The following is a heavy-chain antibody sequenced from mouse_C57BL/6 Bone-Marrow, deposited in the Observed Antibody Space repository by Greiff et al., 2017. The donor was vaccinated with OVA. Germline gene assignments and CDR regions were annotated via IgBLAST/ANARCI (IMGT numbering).Heavy chain of an antibody. V-gene: IGHV1-9*01. CDR1: GYTFTGYW. CDR3: TGQLGLAWFAY. D-gene: IGHD3-1*01. CDR2: ILPGSGST. J-gene: IGHJ3*01. Sequence: QVQLQQSGAELMKPGASVKLSCKATGYTFTGYWIEWVKQRPGHGLEWIGEILPGSGSTNYNEKFKGKATFTADTSSNTAYLQLSSLTTEDSAIYYCTGQLGLAWFAYWGQGTLVTVTA.